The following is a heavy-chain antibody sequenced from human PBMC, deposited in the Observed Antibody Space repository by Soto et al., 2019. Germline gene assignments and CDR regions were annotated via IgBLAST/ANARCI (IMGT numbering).Heavy chain of an antibody. CDR2: MNPGSGNT. CDR3: ARMASSGSLNWFDP. D-gene: IGHD3-10*01. V-gene: IGHV1-8*01. J-gene: IGHJ5*02. CDR1: GYTFTNYE. Sequence: ASVKVSCKASGYTFTNYEINWVRQATGQGLEWMGWMNPGSGNTGYAHKFQGRVTMTRNISISTSYMELSRLGPDDTAIYYCARMASSGSLNWFDPWGQGTLVTVSS.